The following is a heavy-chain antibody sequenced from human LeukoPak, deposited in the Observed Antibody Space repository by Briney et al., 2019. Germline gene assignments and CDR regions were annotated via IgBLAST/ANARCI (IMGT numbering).Heavy chain of an antibody. V-gene: IGHV3-7*01. J-gene: IGHJ6*03. CDR3: ASGRSDSYMDV. Sequence: GGSLRLSCAASGFTFSTYWMSWVRQAPGKGLEWVANIMQDGSEKYYVDSVKGRFTISRDNAKNSLYLQSNSLRAEDTAVYYCASGRSDSYMDVWGKGATVTVSS. CDR2: IMQDGSEK. CDR1: GFTFSTYW.